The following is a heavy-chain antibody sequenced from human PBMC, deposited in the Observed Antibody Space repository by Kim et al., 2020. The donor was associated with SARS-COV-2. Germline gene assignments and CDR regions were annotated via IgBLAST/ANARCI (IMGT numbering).Heavy chain of an antibody. D-gene: IGHD5-12*01. Sequence: SETLSLTCAVYGGSFSGYYWSWIRQPPGKGLEWIGEINHSGSTNYNPSLKSRVTISVDTSKNQFSLKLSSVTAADTAVYYCARGVATIGVRWFNPWGQGT. V-gene: IGHV4-34*01. CDR2: INHSGST. CDR1: GGSFSGYY. J-gene: IGHJ5*02. CDR3: ARGVATIGVRWFNP.